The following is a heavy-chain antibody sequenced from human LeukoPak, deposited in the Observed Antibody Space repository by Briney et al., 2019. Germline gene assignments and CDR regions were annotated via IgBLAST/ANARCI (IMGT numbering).Heavy chain of an antibody. CDR1: GYTFTGYY. D-gene: IGHD3-10*01. J-gene: IGHJ4*02. Sequence: ASVKVSCKASGYTFTGYYMHWVRQAPGQGLEWMGIINPSGGSTSYAQKFQGRVTMTEDTSTDTAYMELSSLRSEDTAVYYCATVYYYGSGSYDYWGQGTLVTVSS. CDR3: ATVYYYGSGSYDY. V-gene: IGHV1-46*01. CDR2: INPSGGST.